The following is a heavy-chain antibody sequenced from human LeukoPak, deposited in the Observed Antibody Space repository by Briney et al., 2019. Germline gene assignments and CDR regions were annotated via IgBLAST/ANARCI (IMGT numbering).Heavy chain of an antibody. V-gene: IGHV3-23*01. D-gene: IGHD4-17*01. CDR1: GFTFSSYA. CDR3: AKLVTTFFDF. CDR2: ISSSGGNT. Sequence: PGGSLRLSCAASGFTFSSYAMGWVRQAPGKGLEWVSAISSSGGNTYYADSVKGRFTISRDNSKSTLYLQMNSLRAEDTAVYYCAKLVTTFFDFWGQGTLVTVSS. J-gene: IGHJ4*02.